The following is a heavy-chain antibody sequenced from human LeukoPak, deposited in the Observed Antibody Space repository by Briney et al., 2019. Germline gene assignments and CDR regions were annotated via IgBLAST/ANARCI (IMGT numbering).Heavy chain of an antibody. CDR1: GFTFSSYA. Sequence: GGSLRLSCAASGFTFSSYAMSWVRQAPGKGLEWASAISGSGGSTYYADSVKGRFTISRDNAKNTLYLQMNSLRAEDTAVYYCARDRVGTLYWGQGTLVTVSA. J-gene: IGHJ4*02. V-gene: IGHV3-23*01. CDR2: ISGSGGST. D-gene: IGHD4-23*01. CDR3: ARDRVGTLY.